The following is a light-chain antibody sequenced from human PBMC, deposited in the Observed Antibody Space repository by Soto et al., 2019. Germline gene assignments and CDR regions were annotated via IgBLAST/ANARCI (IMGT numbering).Light chain of an antibody. CDR2: EDN. CDR3: QSYDSSNRV. Sequence: FMLTQPHSVSESPGKTVTISCTRSSGSIASNYVQWYQQRPGSAPTTVIYEDNQRPSGVPDRFSGSIDSSSNSASLTISGLKNEDEADYYCQSYDSSNRVFGTGTKVTVL. V-gene: IGLV6-57*03. J-gene: IGLJ1*01. CDR1: SGSIASNY.